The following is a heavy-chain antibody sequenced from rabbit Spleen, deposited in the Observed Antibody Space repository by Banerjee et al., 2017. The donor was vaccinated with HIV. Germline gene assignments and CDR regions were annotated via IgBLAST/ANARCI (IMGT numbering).Heavy chain of an antibody. Sequence: PLKESGGGLVTPGASLTLTCTASGFDLSSYYYMCWVRQAPGKGLEWIACIYISGGSTYYASWAKGRFIMSRTSSTTVTLRMTSLTAADRATYFCARGGYGGHIYAMGLWGQGTLVT. CDR3: ARGGYGGHIYAMGL. J-gene: IGHJ4*01. D-gene: IGHD4-2*01. CDR1: GFDLSSYYY. V-gene: IGHV1S40*01. CDR2: IYISGGST.